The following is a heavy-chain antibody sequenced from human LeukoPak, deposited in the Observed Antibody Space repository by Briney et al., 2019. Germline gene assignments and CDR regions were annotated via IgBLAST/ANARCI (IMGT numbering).Heavy chain of an antibody. D-gene: IGHD2-2*01. J-gene: IGHJ6*03. CDR2: IKQDGGEK. CDR3: ARDSVVPATNPYYYYMDV. V-gene: IGHV3-7*01. CDR1: GFTFSSYW. Sequence: GGSLRLSCAASGFTFSSYWMSWVRQAPGKGLEWVANIKQDGGEKYYVDSVKGRFTISRDNAKNSLYLQMNSLRAEDTAVYYCARDSVVPATNPYYYYMDVWGKGTTVTVSS.